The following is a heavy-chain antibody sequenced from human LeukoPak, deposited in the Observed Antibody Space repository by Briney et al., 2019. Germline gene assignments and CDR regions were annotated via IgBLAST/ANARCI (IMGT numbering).Heavy chain of an antibody. CDR3: AKDQGSAAAGTIYYYYYMDV. V-gene: IGHV3-23*01. D-gene: IGHD6-13*01. CDR2: ISGSGGST. Sequence: GGSLRLSCAASGFPFGSYAMTWVRQAPGKGLEWVSAISGSGGSTYYADSVKGRFTISRDNSKNTLYLQMNSLRAEDTAVYYCAKDQGSAAAGTIYYYYYMDVWGKGTTVTISS. CDR1: GFPFGSYA. J-gene: IGHJ6*03.